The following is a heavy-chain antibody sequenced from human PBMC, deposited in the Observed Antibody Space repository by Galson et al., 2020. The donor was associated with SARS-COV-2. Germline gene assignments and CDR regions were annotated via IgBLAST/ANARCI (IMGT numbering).Heavy chain of an antibody. Sequence: ASVKVSCKASGYTFTSYGISWVRQAPGQGLEWMGWISAYNGNTNYAQKLQGRVTMTTDTSTSTAYMELRSLRSDDTAVYYCARGKAYCGGDCYAGDYWGQGTLVTVSS. J-gene: IGHJ4*02. CDR3: ARGKAYCGGDCYAGDY. D-gene: IGHD2-21*01. CDR2: ISAYNGNT. V-gene: IGHV1-18*01. CDR1: GYTFTSYG.